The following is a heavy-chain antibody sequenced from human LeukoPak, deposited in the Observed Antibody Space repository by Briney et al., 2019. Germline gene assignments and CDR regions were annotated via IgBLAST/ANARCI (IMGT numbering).Heavy chain of an antibody. D-gene: IGHD5-24*01. CDR1: GFTFSSYG. CDR2: ISYDGSNK. CDR3: AKGLGWLQYDAEYFQH. J-gene: IGHJ1*01. Sequence: GGSLRLSCAASGFTFSSYGMHWVRQAPGKGLEWVAVISYDGSNKYYADSVKGRFTISRDNSKNTLYLQMNSLRAEDTAVYYCAKGLGWLQYDAEYFQHWGQGTLVTVSS. V-gene: IGHV3-30*18.